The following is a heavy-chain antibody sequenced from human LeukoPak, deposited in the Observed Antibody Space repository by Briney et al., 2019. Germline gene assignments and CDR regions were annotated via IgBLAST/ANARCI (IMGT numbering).Heavy chain of an antibody. V-gene: IGHV3-21*01. CDR2: ISSSSSYI. J-gene: IGHJ6*02. CDR3: ARHSSTLYYYYYYGMDV. Sequence: GGSPRLSCAASGFTFSSYSMNWVRQAPGKGLEWVSSISSSSSYIYYADSVKGRFTISRDNAKNSLYLQMNSLRAEDTAVYYCARHSSTLYYYYYYGMDVWGQGTTVTVSS. CDR1: GFTFSSYS. D-gene: IGHD6-13*01.